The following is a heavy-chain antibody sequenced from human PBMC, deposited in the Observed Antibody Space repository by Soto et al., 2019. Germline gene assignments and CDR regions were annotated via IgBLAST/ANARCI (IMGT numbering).Heavy chain of an antibody. J-gene: IGHJ4*02. CDR2: IYYSGST. CDR3: ARLPLTKLVVTAIVHFDF. V-gene: IGHV4-39*01. Sequence: PSETLSLTCTVSGGSIGSSSYYWGWIRQPPGKGLEWIGSIYYSGSTYYNPSLKSRVTISVDTSKNHFSLKLSSVTAADTAVYYCARLPLTKLVVTAIVHFDFSGQGTLVTVSS. D-gene: IGHD2-21*02. CDR1: GGSIGSSSYY.